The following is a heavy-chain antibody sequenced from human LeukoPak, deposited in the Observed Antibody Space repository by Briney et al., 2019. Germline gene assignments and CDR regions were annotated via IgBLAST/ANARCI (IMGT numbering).Heavy chain of an antibody. CDR3: ARDAGYSSGWYPSWFDP. CDR2: IIPIFGTA. D-gene: IGHD6-19*01. V-gene: IGHV1-69*06. CDR1: GYTFTSYA. J-gene: IGHJ5*02. Sequence: SVKVSCKASGYTFTSYAMNWVRQAPGQGLEWMGGIIPIFGTANYAQKFQGRVTITADKSTSTAYMELSSLRSEDTAVYYCARDAGYSSGWYPSWFDPWGQGTLVTVSS.